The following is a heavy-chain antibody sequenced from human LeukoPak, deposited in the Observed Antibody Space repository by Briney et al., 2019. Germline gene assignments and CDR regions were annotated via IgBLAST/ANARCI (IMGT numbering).Heavy chain of an antibody. Sequence: SETLSLTCTVSGGSISSYYWSWIRQPPGKGLEWIGYIYYSGSTNYNPSLKSRVTISVDTSKNQFSLKLSSVTAADTAVYYCARDRGGPVAGTLGWDYYYYGMDVWGKGTTVTVSS. CDR2: IYYSGST. V-gene: IGHV4-59*01. CDR3: ARDRGGPVAGTLGWDYYYYGMDV. CDR1: GGSISSYY. J-gene: IGHJ6*04. D-gene: IGHD6-19*01.